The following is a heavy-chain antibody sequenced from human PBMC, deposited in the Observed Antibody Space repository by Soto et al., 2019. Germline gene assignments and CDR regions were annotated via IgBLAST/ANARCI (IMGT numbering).Heavy chain of an antibody. CDR3: ARDRGVRLPRVYYYYMDV. CDR1: GFTFSSYG. Sequence: GGSLRLSCAASGFTFSSYGMHWVRQAPGKGLEWVAVIWYDGSNKYYADSVKGRFTISRDNSKNTLYLQMNSLRAEDTAVYYCARDRGVRLPRVYYYYMDVWGKGTTVTVSS. J-gene: IGHJ6*03. D-gene: IGHD6-25*01. V-gene: IGHV3-33*01. CDR2: IWYDGSNK.